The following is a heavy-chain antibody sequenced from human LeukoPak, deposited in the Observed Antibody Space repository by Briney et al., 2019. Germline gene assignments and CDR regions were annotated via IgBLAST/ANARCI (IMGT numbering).Heavy chain of an antibody. Sequence: GESLKISCKGSGYSFTNYWIGWVRQMPGKGLDWMGIIYPGDSDTRYSPSFQGQVTISADKSISTAYLQWSSLKASDTAMYYCARIPGPQGGYSSGWYYWGQGTLVTVSS. CDR3: ARIPGPQGGYSSGWYY. J-gene: IGHJ4*02. D-gene: IGHD6-19*01. V-gene: IGHV5-51*01. CDR1: GYSFTNYW. CDR2: IYPGDSDT.